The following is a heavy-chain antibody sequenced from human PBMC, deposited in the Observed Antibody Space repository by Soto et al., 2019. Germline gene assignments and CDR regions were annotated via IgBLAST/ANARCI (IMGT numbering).Heavy chain of an antibody. D-gene: IGHD6-13*01. CDR2: ISSSSSYT. CDR3: AREGYSSSWYYFDY. V-gene: IGHV3-11*06. Sequence: GGSLRLSCAASGFTFSDYYMSWIRQAPGKGLEWVSYISSSSSYTNYADSVKGRFTISRDNAKNSLYLQMNSLRAEDTAVYYCAREGYSSSWYYFDYWGQGTLVTVSS. CDR1: GFTFSDYY. J-gene: IGHJ4*02.